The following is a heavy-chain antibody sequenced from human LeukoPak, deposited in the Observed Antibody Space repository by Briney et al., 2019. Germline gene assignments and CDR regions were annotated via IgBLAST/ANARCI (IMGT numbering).Heavy chain of an antibody. V-gene: IGHV4-38-2*01. CDR2: IYRTGST. D-gene: IGHD5-18*01. Sequence: SETLSLTCAVSGYSISSGYYWGWIRQPPGKGLEWIGTIYRTGSTYYNPSLKSRVTISIDTSKNQFSLRLSSVTAADTAVYYCARQIGYNYVPHGLDPRGQGTLVTVSS. CDR1: GYSISSGYY. J-gene: IGHJ5*02. CDR3: ARQIGYNYVPHGLDP.